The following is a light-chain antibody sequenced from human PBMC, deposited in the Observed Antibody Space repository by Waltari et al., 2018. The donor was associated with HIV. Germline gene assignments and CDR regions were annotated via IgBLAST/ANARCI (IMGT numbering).Light chain of an antibody. CDR1: QSVTSSN. Sequence: EIVLPQSPGTLSLSPGERATLSCRASQSVTSSNLVWYQQKVGQAPRLLMYGTSNRATGTPERFSGSGSATDFTLTITGLEPEDFAVYYCQQYDNSPYNFGQGTKVEIK. CDR3: QQYDNSPYN. J-gene: IGKJ2*01. V-gene: IGKV3-20*01. CDR2: GTS.